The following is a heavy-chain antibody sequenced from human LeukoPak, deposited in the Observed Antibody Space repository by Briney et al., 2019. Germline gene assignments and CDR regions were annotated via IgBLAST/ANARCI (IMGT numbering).Heavy chain of an antibody. CDR3: AGRYYDSSADI. Sequence: SETLSLTCTVSSGSISNYYWSWIRQPPGKGLEWIGYIYYSGSTNYNPSLKSRVTISVHTSKNQFSLKLSSVTAADTAVYYCAGRYYDSSADIWGQGTMVTVSS. V-gene: IGHV4-59*01. J-gene: IGHJ3*02. CDR2: IYYSGST. CDR1: SGSISNYY. D-gene: IGHD3-22*01.